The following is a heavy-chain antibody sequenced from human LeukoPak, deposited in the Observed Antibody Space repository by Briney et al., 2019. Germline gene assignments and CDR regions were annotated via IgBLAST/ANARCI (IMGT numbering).Heavy chain of an antibody. CDR1: GFTFSSYE. CDR2: IYSGGST. CDR3: ARDLGELSF. Sequence: GGSLRLSCAASGFTFSSYEMNWVRQAPGKGLEWVSVIYSGGSTYYADSVKGRFTIPRDNSKNTLYLQMNSLRAEDTAVYYCARDLGELSFWGQGTLVTVSS. D-gene: IGHD3-16*02. J-gene: IGHJ4*02. V-gene: IGHV3-66*02.